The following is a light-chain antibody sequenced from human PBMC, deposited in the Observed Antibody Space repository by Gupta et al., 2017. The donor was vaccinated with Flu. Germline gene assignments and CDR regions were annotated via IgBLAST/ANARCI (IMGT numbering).Light chain of an antibody. CDR2: KAS. CDR1: QSISSW. J-gene: IGKJ2*01. V-gene: IGKV1-5*03. Sequence: IQMTQSPSTLSASVGDRVTITSRASQSISSWLAWYQHKPGRAPKLLIYKASTLKSWVPSRFSGSGCGREFTLTISSRQPDDFATYYCHHYTDYSPYAFGQGTKLEIK. CDR3: HHYTDYSPYA.